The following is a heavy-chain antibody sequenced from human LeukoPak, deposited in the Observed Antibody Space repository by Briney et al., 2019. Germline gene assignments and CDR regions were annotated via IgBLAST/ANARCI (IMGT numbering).Heavy chain of an antibody. CDR2: INHSGST. V-gene: IGHV4-34*01. CDR3: ARTGYCSGGSCYSGAKWFDP. J-gene: IGHJ5*02. D-gene: IGHD2-15*01. CDR1: GGSFSGYY. Sequence: PSETLSLTCAVYGGSFSGYYCSWIRQPPGKGLEWVGEINHSGSTNYNPSLQSRVSISVHTSKNQFSLKLSAVTAADTAVYYCARTGYCSGGSCYSGAKWFDPWGQGTLVTVSS.